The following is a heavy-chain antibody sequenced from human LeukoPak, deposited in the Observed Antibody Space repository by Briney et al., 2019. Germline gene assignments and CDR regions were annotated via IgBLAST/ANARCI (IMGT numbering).Heavy chain of an antibody. CDR2: INPNSGGT. D-gene: IGHD5-18*01. Sequence: GASVTVSCKASGYTFTGDYMHWVRQAPGQGLEWMGWINPNSGGTNYAQKFQGRVTMTRDTSISTAYMELSRLRSDDTAVYYCARAMDTAMVTLNTFDYWGQGTLVTVSS. J-gene: IGHJ4*02. V-gene: IGHV1-2*02. CDR3: ARAMDTAMVTLNTFDY. CDR1: GYTFTGDY.